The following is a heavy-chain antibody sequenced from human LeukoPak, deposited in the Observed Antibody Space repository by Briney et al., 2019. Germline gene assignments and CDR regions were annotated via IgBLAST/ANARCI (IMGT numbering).Heavy chain of an antibody. D-gene: IGHD3-10*01. J-gene: IGHJ4*02. Sequence: GGSRRLSCAASGFTFSNYGMNWVRQAPGKGLEWVSIITSGVGITYYADSVKGRFTISRDNSKNTLYLQMNRMRADDTDVYYCAKGDYYGFLFWGQGPLVTVSS. CDR3: AKGDYYGFLF. CDR1: GFTFSNYG. V-gene: IGHV3-23*01. CDR2: ITSGVGIT.